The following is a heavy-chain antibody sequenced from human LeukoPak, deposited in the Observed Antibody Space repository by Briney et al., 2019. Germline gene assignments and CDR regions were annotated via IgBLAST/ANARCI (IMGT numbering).Heavy chain of an antibody. D-gene: IGHD1-26*01. J-gene: IGHJ4*02. V-gene: IGHV4-59*08. CDR2: IYYSETT. Sequence: SETLSLTCTVPSGSISGYYWSWIRQPPGKGLEWIAYIYYSETTNYNPSLNSRVTISLDTSKRQFSLKLSSVTAADTAVYYCARHVLTAGAIEWGQGTLVTVSP. CDR1: SGSISGYY. CDR3: ARHVLTAGAIE.